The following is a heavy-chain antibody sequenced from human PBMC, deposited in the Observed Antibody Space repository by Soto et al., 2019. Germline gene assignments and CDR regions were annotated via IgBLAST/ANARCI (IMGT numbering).Heavy chain of an antibody. CDR2: ISSSSSYI. Sequence: GGSLRVSCAASGFTFSSYSMNWVRQAPGKGLEWVSSISSSSSYIYYADSVKGRFTISRDNAKNSLYLQMNSLRAEDTAVYYCARPPPTVSGYSSGWSYWYFDLWGRGTLVTVSS. D-gene: IGHD6-19*01. CDR3: ARPPPTVSGYSSGWSYWYFDL. J-gene: IGHJ2*01. V-gene: IGHV3-21*01. CDR1: GFTFSSYS.